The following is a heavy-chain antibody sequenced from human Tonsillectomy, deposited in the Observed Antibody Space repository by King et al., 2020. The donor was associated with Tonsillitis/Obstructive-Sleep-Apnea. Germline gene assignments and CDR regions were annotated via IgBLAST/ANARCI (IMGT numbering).Heavy chain of an antibody. Sequence: QLQESGPGLVKPSETLSLTCTVSGGSISTSTYYWGWIRQPPGKGLEWIGSIYYTGSTYYNPSLKSRVTISVDTSKNQFSLKLSSVTAADTAVYYCARGAPSRAFDYWGQGTLVTVSS. J-gene: IGHJ4*02. D-gene: IGHD4/OR15-4a*01. CDR1: GGSISTSTYY. V-gene: IGHV4-39*01. CDR2: IYYTGST. CDR3: ARGAPSRAFDY.